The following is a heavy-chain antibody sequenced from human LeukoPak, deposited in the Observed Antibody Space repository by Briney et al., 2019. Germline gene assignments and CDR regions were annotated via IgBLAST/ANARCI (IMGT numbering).Heavy chain of an antibody. CDR2: MNPNSGNI. V-gene: IGHV1-8*03. D-gene: IGHD4-11*01. CDR3: ARGRATVTTHWLDP. J-gene: IGHJ5*02. CDR1: GYTFTSYD. Sequence: ASVKVSCKASGYTFTSYDINWVRQATGHGLEWMGWMNPNSGNIAYAQKFQGRVTTTRNTSINTAYMELSSLTSEDTAMYYCARGRATVTTHWLDPWGQGTLVAVSS.